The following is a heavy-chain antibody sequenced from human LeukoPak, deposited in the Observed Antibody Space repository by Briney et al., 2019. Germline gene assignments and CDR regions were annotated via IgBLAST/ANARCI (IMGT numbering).Heavy chain of an antibody. CDR2: IYHSGST. CDR3: ARGRAFDI. J-gene: IGHJ3*02. CDR1: GGSISSGGYY. V-gene: IGHV4-30-2*01. Sequence: SQTLSLTCTVSGGSISSGGYYWSWIRQPPGKGLEWIGYIYHSGSTYYNPSLKSRVTISVDRSKNQFSLKLSSVTAADTAVYYCARGRAFDIWGQGTMVTVSS.